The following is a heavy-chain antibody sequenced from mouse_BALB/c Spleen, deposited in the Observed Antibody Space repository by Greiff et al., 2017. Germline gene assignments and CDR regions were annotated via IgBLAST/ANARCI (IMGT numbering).Heavy chain of an antibody. D-gene: IGHD1-1*01. CDR3: ARSTVVARYFDV. V-gene: IGHV5-17*02. J-gene: IGHJ1*01. CDR2: ISSGSSTI. CDR1: GFTFSSFG. Sequence: DVHLVESGGGLVQPGGSRKLSCAASGFTFSSFGMHWVRQAPEKGLEWVAYISSGSSTIYYADTVKGRFTISRDNPKNTLFLQMTSLRSEDTAMYYCARSTVVARYFDVWGAGTTVTVSS.